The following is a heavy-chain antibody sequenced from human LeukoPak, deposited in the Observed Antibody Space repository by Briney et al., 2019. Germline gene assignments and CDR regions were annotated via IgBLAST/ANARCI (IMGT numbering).Heavy chain of an antibody. CDR2: ISYDGSNK. CDR1: GFTFSSYG. CDR3: AKDQEEQWLYYYYGMDV. V-gene: IGHV3-30*18. J-gene: IGHJ6*02. D-gene: IGHD6-19*01. Sequence: GRSLRLSCAASGFTFSSYGMHWVRQAPGKGLEWVAVISYDGSNKYYADSVKGRFTISRDNSKNTLCLQMNSLRAEDTAVYYCAKDQEEQWLYYYYGMDVWGQGTTVTVSS.